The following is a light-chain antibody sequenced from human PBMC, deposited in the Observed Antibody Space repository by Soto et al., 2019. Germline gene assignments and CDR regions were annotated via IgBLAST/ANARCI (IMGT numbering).Light chain of an antibody. Sequence: QAVVTQEPSLTVSPGGTVTLTCGSSTGAVTSSHYPYWFQQRPGQAPRTLISDTYNKHSWTPARFSGSLLGGKAALTLSGAQPEDEAEYYCLLCYSSGHVVFGGGTKVTVL. J-gene: IGLJ2*01. CDR3: LLCYSSGHVV. CDR2: DTY. V-gene: IGLV7-46*01. CDR1: TGAVTSSHY.